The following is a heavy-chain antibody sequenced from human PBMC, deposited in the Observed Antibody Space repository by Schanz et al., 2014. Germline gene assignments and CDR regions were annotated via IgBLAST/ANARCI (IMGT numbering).Heavy chain of an antibody. Sequence: QVQLVQSGAEVKKPGASVKVSCKASGYTFISYGIKWVRQAPGQGLEWMGWISAYNGHTDYAQKLQGRVTLTTDTSTSTAYMELRNLRSDDTAVYYCARAKRFGDMDVWGRGTTVTGSS. V-gene: IGHV1-18*01. CDR3: ARAKRFGDMDV. CDR1: GYTFISYG. J-gene: IGHJ6*02. D-gene: IGHD3-10*01. CDR2: ISAYNGHT.